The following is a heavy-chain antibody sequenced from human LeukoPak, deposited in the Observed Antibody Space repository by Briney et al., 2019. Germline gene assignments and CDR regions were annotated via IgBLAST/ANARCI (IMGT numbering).Heavy chain of an antibody. J-gene: IGHJ4*02. Sequence: GGSLRLSCAASGFTLSTSGMHWVRQAPGKGLEWVALISYDGKKTFYPDSVKGRFSISRDNSNSTLYLQMKSLRPEDTAVYYCAKDFGGGYVPYFFENWGQGTPITVSS. CDR2: ISYDGKKT. CDR1: GFTLSTSG. CDR3: AKDFGGGYVPYFFEN. D-gene: IGHD3-16*01. V-gene: IGHV3-30*18.